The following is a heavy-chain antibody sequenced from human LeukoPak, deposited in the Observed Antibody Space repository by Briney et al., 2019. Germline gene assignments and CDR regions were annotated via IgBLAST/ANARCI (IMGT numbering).Heavy chain of an antibody. CDR1: GFTFSSYA. J-gene: IGHJ4*02. D-gene: IGHD3-22*01. CDR2: ISYDGSNK. Sequence: GGSLRLSCAASGFTFSSYAMHWVRQAPGKGLEWVAVISYDGSNKYYADSVKGRFTISRDNSKNTLYLQMNSLRAEDTAVYYCAKGITMIVVVIIAFDYWGQGTLVTVSS. CDR3: AKGITMIVVVIIAFDY. V-gene: IGHV3-30-3*01.